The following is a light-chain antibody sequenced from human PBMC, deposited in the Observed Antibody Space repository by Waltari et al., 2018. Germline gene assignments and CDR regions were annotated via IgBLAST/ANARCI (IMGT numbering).Light chain of an antibody. J-gene: IGLJ2*01. CDR2: RNN. CDR3: AIWDDGVI. Sequence: QSVLHQPPSVSGTPGQTVTISCSGSHSNIANTYVYWYQQLPGMAPKLLIYRNNQRPSGVPDRFSGSKSGTSASLAISGLRSEDEAHYSCAIWDDGVIFGGGTKLTVL. V-gene: IGLV1-47*01. CDR1: HSNIANTY.